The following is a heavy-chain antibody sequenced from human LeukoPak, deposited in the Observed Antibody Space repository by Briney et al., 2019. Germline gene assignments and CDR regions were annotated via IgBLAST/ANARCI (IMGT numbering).Heavy chain of an antibody. J-gene: IGHJ4*02. V-gene: IGHV3-30*18. D-gene: IGHD5-18*01. Sequence: QTGRSLRLSCAASGFTFSSHAMHWVRQAPGKGLEWVAVISYDGNNKWYVDSVKGRFTTSRDNSKNTLYLQMNSLRAEDTAVYYCAKDRGDTSMVLDYWGQGSLVTVSS. CDR2: ISYDGNNK. CDR1: GFTFSSHA. CDR3: AKDRGDTSMVLDY.